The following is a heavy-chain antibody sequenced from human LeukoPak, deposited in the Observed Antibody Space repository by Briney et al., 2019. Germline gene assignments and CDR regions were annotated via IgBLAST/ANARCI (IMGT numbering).Heavy chain of an antibody. CDR3: ARQEEMSRQLVYDY. CDR1: GGSISSGDYY. J-gene: IGHJ4*02. V-gene: IGHV4-61*08. CDR2: IYYSGST. D-gene: IGHD6-13*01. Sequence: SQTLSLTCTVSGGSISSGDYYWSWIRQPPGKGLEWIGYIYYSGSTNYNPSLKSRVTISVDTSKNQFSLKLSSVTAADTAGYYCARQEEMSRQLVYDYWGQGTLVTVSS.